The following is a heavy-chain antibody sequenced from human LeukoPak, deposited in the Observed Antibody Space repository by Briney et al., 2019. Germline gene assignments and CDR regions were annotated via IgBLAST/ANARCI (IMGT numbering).Heavy chain of an antibody. V-gene: IGHV4-34*01. Sequence: SETLSLTCAVYGGSFSGYYWSWICQPPGKGLEWIGEINHSGSTNYNPSLKSRVTISVDTSKNQFSLKLSSVTAADTAVYYCAREARRITMVRGVSPMDVWGQGTTVTVSS. D-gene: IGHD3-10*01. CDR1: GGSFSGYY. J-gene: IGHJ6*02. CDR3: AREARRITMVRGVSPMDV. CDR2: INHSGST.